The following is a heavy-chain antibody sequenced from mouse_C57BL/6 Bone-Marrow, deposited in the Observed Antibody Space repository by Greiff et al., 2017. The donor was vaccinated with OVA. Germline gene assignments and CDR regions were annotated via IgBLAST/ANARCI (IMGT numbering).Heavy chain of an antibody. D-gene: IGHD1-1*01. CDR1: GYTFTSYG. V-gene: IGHV1-81*01. Sequence: QVQLKESGAELARPGASVKLSCKASGYTFTSYGISWVKQRTGQGLEWIGEIYPRSGNTYYNEKFKGKATLTADKSSSTAYMDLLSLTSEYSAVYFCASLITTVDNYCDYWGQGTTLTVSA. J-gene: IGHJ2*01. CDR3: ASLITTVDNYCDY. CDR2: IYPRSGNT.